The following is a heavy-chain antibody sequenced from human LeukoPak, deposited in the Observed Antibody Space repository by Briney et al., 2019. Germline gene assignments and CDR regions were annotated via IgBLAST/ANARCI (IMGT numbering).Heavy chain of an antibody. CDR2: ISSSGSTI. Sequence: GGSLRLSCAASGFTFSSYEMNWVRQAPGKGLEWVSYISSSGSTIYYADSVKGRFTISRDNAKNSLYLQMNSLRAEDTAVYYCARDKWELLYDYWGQGTLVTVSS. CDR3: ARDKWELLYDY. D-gene: IGHD1-26*01. V-gene: IGHV3-48*03. J-gene: IGHJ4*02. CDR1: GFTFSSYE.